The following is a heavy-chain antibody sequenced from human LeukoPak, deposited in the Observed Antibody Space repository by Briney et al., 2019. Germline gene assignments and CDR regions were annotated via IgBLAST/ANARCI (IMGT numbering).Heavy chain of an antibody. J-gene: IGHJ4*02. CDR3: ARANSYSSSWYQDY. CDR1: GFTFSDYY. Sequence: GGSLRLSCAASGFTFSDYYMSWIRQAPGKGLEWVSYISSSGSTIYYADSVKGRFTISRDNAKNSLYLQMNSLRAEDTAVYYCARANSYSSSWYQDYWGQGTLVTVSS. D-gene: IGHD6-13*01. V-gene: IGHV3-11*04. CDR2: ISSSGSTI.